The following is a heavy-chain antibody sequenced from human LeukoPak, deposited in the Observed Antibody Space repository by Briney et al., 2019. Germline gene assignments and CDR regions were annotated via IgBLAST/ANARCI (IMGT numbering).Heavy chain of an antibody. D-gene: IGHD5-24*01. V-gene: IGHV3-21*01. CDR2: ISSSSSYI. Sequence: GGSLRLSCAASGFTFSSYSMNWVRRAPGKGLEWVSSISSSSSYIYYADSVKGRFTISRDNAKNTLYLQMNSLRAEDTAVYYCARDEGDGYNYWGYYYGMDVWGQGTTVTVSS. CDR1: GFTFSSYS. J-gene: IGHJ6*02. CDR3: ARDEGDGYNYWGYYYGMDV.